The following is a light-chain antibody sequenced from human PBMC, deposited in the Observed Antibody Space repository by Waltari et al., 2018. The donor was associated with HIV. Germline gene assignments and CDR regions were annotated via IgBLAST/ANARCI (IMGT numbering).Light chain of an antibody. J-gene: IGLJ3*02. Sequence: QPVLTQPPSASGTPGHGVTISCSGSNSNIGTNSVYWYQHLPGMAPKLLIYRNNRRPSGIPDRVSGSRAGTSASLAISGLRSEDEADYYCATWDDSLIWVFGGGTKLTVL. CDR1: NSNIGTNS. CDR2: RNN. CDR3: ATWDDSLIWV. V-gene: IGLV1-47*01.